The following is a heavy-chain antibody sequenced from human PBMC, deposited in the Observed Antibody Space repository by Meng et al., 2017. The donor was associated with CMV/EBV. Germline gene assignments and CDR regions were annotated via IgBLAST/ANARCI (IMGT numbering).Heavy chain of an antibody. Sequence: LSCAASGFTFSGYGMHWVRQAPGKGLEWVAVIWYDGSNKYYADSVKGRFTISRDNSKNTVYLQMNSLRAEDTAVYYCAREISGSALDYWGQGTLVTVSS. CDR1: GFTFSGYG. V-gene: IGHV3-33*01. CDR3: AREISGSALDY. CDR2: IWYDGSNK. D-gene: IGHD7-27*01. J-gene: IGHJ4*02.